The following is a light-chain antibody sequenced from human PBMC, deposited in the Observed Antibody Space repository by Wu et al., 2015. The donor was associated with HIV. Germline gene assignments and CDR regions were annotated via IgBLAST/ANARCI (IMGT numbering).Light chain of an antibody. V-gene: IGKV1-12*01. Sequence: DIQMSQSPSFVSANVGDRVTITCRATQDISTWLAWYEMKPGKAPRLLISAASTLHTGVPSRFRGSRSGTVFTLTITNLQPEDIGTYFCQQSHSLPLSFGGGTKV. J-gene: IGKJ4*01. CDR2: AAS. CDR1: QDISTW. CDR3: QQSHSLPLS.